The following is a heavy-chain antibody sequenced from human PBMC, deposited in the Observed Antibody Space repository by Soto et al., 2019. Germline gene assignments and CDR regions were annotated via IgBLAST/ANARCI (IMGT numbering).Heavy chain of an antibody. J-gene: IGHJ3*02. D-gene: IGHD4-17*01. Sequence: ETLSLTCTVSGGSISSYYWSWIRQPPGKGLEWIGYIYYSGSTNYNPSLKSRVTISVDTSKNQFSLKLSSVTAADTAVYYCARHKTTVVTLDAFDIWGQGTMVTVSS. V-gene: IGHV4-59*08. CDR1: GGSISSYY. CDR3: ARHKTTVVTLDAFDI. CDR2: IYYSGST.